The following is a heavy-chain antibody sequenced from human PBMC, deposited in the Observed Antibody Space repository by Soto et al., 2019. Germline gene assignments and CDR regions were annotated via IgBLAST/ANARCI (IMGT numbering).Heavy chain of an antibody. CDR1: GGSISSSNW. Sequence: PSETLSLTCAVSGGSISSSNWWSWIRQPPGKGLEWIGYIYHSGSTYYNPSLKSRVTISVDRSKNQFSLKLSSVTAADTAVYYCARVRRIGDYGMDVWGQGTTVTVSS. CDR3: ARVRRIGDYGMDV. D-gene: IGHD3-10*01. J-gene: IGHJ6*02. V-gene: IGHV4-30-2*01. CDR2: IYHSGST.